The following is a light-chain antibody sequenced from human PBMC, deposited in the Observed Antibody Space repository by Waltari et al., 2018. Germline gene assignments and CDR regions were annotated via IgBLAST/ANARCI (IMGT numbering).Light chain of an antibody. Sequence: SALTQPDSVSGSPGQSCTISCRCLSSDSGGYESVSWYHQHPGKAPNVITYDVSDRPSGVSNRFSVSKSGSSASLTISGLQAEDEADYYCSSFTSSTAGIFGGGTKLTVL. CDR1: SSDSGGYES. CDR2: DVS. J-gene: IGLJ2*01. V-gene: IGLV2-14*01. CDR3: SSFTSSTAGI.